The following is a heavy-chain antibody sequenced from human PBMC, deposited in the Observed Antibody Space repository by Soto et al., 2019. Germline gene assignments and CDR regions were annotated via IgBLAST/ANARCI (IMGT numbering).Heavy chain of an antibody. CDR2: IYHSGST. D-gene: IGHD3-9*01. CDR1: GGSISSSNW. CDR3: ARRIYDILTGYYLIDY. V-gene: IGHV4-4*02. Sequence: SLTCAVSGGSISSSNWWSWVRQPPGKGLEWIGEIYHSGSTNYNPSLKSRVTISVDKSKNQFSLKLSSVTAADTAVYYCARRIYDILTGYYLIDYWGQGTLVTVSS. J-gene: IGHJ4*02.